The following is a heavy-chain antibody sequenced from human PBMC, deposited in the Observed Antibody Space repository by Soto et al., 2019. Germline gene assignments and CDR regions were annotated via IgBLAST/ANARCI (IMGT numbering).Heavy chain of an antibody. CDR3: AREGGGYRFDY. Sequence: HVQLQESGPGLVKPSETLSLTCTVSGDFSSAHYWSWIRQPPGKGLEWLGYIFFSGNTKYNPSLKGRLPLPLDASKNRFWLKWPSVTTADRAVYYWAREGGGYRFDYWGQGTLVTVSS. V-gene: IGHV4-59*11. CDR1: GDFSSAHY. J-gene: IGHJ4*02. CDR2: IFFSGNT. D-gene: IGHD1-1*01.